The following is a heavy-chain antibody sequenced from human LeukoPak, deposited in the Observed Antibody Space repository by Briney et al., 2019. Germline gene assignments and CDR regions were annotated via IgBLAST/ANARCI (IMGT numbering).Heavy chain of an antibody. CDR1: GFAFSSCS. Sequence: PGGSLRLSCAASGFAFSSCSMNWVRQAPGKGLGWVSYISSSSSTIYYADSVKGRFTISRDNAKNSLYLQMNSLRDEDTAVYYCAREKTVVAPLGYWGQGTLVTVSS. CDR3: AREKTVVAPLGY. V-gene: IGHV3-48*02. J-gene: IGHJ4*02. D-gene: IGHD2-15*01. CDR2: ISSSSSTI.